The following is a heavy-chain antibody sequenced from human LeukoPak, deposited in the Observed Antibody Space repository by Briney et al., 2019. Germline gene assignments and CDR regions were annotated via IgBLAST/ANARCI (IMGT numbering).Heavy chain of an antibody. CDR2: IYWDDDK. Sequence: SGPTLVKPTQTLTLTCTFSGFSLSNCRVGMGWIRQPPGKALEWLAVIYWDDDKRYSPSLKSRLTITKDSSKNQVVLTLTNMDPVDTATYYCARSITGTGDFDYWGQGTLVTVSS. V-gene: IGHV2-5*02. D-gene: IGHD1-20*01. CDR1: GFSLSNCRVG. CDR3: ARSITGTGDFDY. J-gene: IGHJ4*02.